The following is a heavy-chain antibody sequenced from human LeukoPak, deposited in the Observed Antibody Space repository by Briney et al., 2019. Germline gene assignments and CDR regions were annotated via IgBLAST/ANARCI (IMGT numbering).Heavy chain of an antibody. Sequence: PGGSLRLSCAASGFTFSSYGMHWVRQAPGKGLQWVAVIWSDGNNKYYADSVKGRFTISRDNSKNTLYLQMNSLRAEDTAVYYCAKDRSSSLIFDYRGQGTLVTVSS. CDR2: IWSDGNNK. CDR3: AKDRSSSLIFDY. J-gene: IGHJ4*02. D-gene: IGHD6-6*01. V-gene: IGHV3-33*06. CDR1: GFTFSSYG.